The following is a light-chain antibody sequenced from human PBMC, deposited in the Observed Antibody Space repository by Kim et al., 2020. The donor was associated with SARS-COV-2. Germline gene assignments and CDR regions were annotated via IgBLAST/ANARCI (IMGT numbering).Light chain of an antibody. CDR3: QQFYTYPIT. CDR2: KAS. J-gene: IGKJ5*01. CDR1: QSIYSY. Sequence: ASVGDRVTITCRASQSIYSYLAWYQQKPGNVPKILIYKASTLESGVPSRFRRSESGTEFTLTISSLQPDDFATYYCQQFYTYPITFGQGTRLEIK. V-gene: IGKV1-5*03.